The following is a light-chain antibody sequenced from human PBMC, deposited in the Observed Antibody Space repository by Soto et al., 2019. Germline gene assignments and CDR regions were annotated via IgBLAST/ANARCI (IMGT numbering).Light chain of an antibody. J-gene: IGKJ1*01. CDR2: EAS. CDR3: QHYNSWPVA. CDR1: QSVGSD. V-gene: IGKV3D-15*01. Sequence: EIVMTQSPATLSVSPGERATLSCRASQSVGSDLAWYQQKPGQAPRLVIYEASTRATGVPTRISGSGSGTEFTLTISSLQSEDFAVYYCQHYNSWPVAFGQGTKVDIK.